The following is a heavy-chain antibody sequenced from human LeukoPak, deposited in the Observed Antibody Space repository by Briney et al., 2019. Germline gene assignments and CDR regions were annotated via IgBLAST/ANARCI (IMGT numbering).Heavy chain of an antibody. V-gene: IGHV3-74*01. J-gene: IGHJ4*02. CDR1: GFTFSSYW. CDR3: ARESKYSGYPFDY. D-gene: IGHD5-12*01. CDR2: VNSDGSGT. Sequence: GGSLRLSCAASGFTFSSYWMHWVRQAPGKGLVWVSRVNSDGSGTTYADSVKGRFTISRDNAKNTLYLQMYSLRAEDTAVYYCARESKYSGYPFDYWGQGTLVTVSS.